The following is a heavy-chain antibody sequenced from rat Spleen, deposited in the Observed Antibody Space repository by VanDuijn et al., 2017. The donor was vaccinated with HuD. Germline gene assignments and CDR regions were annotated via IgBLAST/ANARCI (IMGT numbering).Heavy chain of an antibody. Sequence: EVQLVESGGGLVQPGRSLKVSCVASGFTFSNHGMHWIRQAPTKGLEWVATITHIGGSTYYPDSVKVRFTISRDNAQNTLYLLINSLRSEDTATYYCTRLYTTDYYWYFDFWGPGTMVTVSS. CDR1: GFTFSNHG. CDR3: TRLYTTDYYWYFDF. D-gene: IGHD1-6*01. V-gene: IGHV5-19*01. CDR2: ITHIGGST. J-gene: IGHJ1*01.